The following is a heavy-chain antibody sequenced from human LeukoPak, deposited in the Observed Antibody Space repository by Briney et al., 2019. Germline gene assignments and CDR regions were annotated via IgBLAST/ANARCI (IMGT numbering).Heavy chain of an antibody. CDR1: GFTFSDNY. D-gene: IGHD4-17*01. Sequence: GGSLRLSCAASGFTFSDNYMSWIRQAPGRGLEWVSYISGSTTDTNYADSVKGRFTISRDNSKNTLYLQMNSLRAEDTAVYYCARDMATVTTIDYWGQGTLVTVSS. J-gene: IGHJ4*02. V-gene: IGHV3-11*06. CDR3: ARDMATVTTIDY. CDR2: ISGSTTDT.